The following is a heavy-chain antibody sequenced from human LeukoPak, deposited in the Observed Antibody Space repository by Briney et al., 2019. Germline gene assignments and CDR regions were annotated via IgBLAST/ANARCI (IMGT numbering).Heavy chain of an antibody. V-gene: IGHV1-58*02. Sequence: TLVKVSCKASGFTFTNSAMQWVRQARGQRLEGIGWIVVASGNTKYAQKFQERVTITRDMSTSTAYMELSSLRPEDTAVYYCAAAPIEMQQRGFDYWGQGTLVTVSS. CDR1: GFTFTNSA. CDR2: IVVASGNT. D-gene: IGHD5-24*01. CDR3: AAAPIEMQQRGFDY. J-gene: IGHJ4*02.